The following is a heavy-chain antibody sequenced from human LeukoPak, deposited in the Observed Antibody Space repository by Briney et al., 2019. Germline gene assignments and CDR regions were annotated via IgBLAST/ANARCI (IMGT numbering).Heavy chain of an antibody. Sequence: PGESLKISCKGSGYSFTTFWIAWMRQMPGKGLEWMGIIYPGDSDTTYSPSFQGQVTISADKSISTAYLQWSSLKASDTAMYYCARALAAAGIGKDYYYMDVWGKGTTVTVSS. CDR2: IYPGDSDT. CDR1: GYSFTTFW. CDR3: ARALAAAGIGKDYYYMDV. J-gene: IGHJ6*03. V-gene: IGHV5-51*01. D-gene: IGHD6-13*01.